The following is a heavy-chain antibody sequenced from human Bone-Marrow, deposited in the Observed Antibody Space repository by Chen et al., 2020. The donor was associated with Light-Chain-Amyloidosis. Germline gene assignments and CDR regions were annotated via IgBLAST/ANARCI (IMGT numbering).Heavy chain of an antibody. J-gene: IGHJ6*02. V-gene: IGHV1-2*02. CDR3: ARDMSPGIAVSGPYGMDV. CDR1: GYTFTGYY. CDR2: VNPNNGGI. D-gene: IGHD6-19*01. Sequence: QVQLVQSGAELRKPGASVKVSCKASGYTFTGYYIHWVRQAPGQGLEWVGWVNPNNGGIHYAQKFQDRVSMTRHTTVSTVYMELSRLTSDDTAVYFCARDMSPGIAVSGPYGMDVWGQGTTVTVSS.